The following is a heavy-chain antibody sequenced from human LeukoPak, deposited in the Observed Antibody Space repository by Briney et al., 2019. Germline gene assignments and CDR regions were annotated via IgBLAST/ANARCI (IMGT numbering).Heavy chain of an antibody. J-gene: IGHJ4*02. D-gene: IGHD5-12*01. CDR3: AKNSDHDCHPDY. Sequence: GRSLRLSCAASGFTLSRYGIHWVRQAPGKGLEWVALISYDGSNKYYADSVKGRFTISRENSKNTLFLQMNSLRAEDTAVYYCAKNSDHDCHPDYWGQGTLVTVST. V-gene: IGHV3-30*18. CDR1: GFTLSRYG. CDR2: ISYDGSNK.